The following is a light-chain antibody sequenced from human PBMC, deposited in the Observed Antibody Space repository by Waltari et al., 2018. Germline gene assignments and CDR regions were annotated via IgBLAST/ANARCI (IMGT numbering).Light chain of an antibody. J-gene: IGLJ1*01. CDR1: SSDVGSYNL. CDR2: EVS. CDR3: SSYVGSSTALYV. Sequence: QSVLTQPASVSGSPGQSITISCTGTSSDVGSYNLVSWYQQHPGKAPKLMIYEVSERPSVVSNRFSGSKSGKSSSLTIFGLQAEDEADYYCSSYVGSSTALYVFGTGTKVTVL. V-gene: IGLV2-23*02.